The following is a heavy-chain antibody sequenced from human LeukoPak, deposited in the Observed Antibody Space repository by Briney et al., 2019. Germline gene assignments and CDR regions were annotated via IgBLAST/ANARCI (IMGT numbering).Heavy chain of an antibody. CDR2: IRSKAYGGTT. J-gene: IGHJ4*02. V-gene: IGHV3-49*04. Sequence: GGSLRLSCTASGFTFGNYCMSWVRQAPGKGLEWVGFIRSKAYGGTTEYATSVKARFTISRDDSKSIAYLKLNSLKTADNAVYYCTRGDECDTSGYYFLFDYWGQGTLVTVSS. CDR3: TRGDECDTSGYYFLFDY. CDR1: GFTFGNYC. D-gene: IGHD3-22*01.